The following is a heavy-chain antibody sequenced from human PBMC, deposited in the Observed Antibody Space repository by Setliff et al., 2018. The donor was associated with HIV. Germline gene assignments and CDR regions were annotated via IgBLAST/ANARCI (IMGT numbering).Heavy chain of an antibody. Sequence: VASVKVSCKASGYTFTNYAINWVRQAPGQGLECMGWINTNTGNPTYAQGFTGRFVFSLDTSVNTAYLQISSLKAEDTAVYFCARSVGYDLLTNYYRNWFDPWGQGTLVTVSS. CDR1: GYTFTNYA. D-gene: IGHD3-9*01. V-gene: IGHV7-4-1*02. J-gene: IGHJ5*02. CDR3: ARSVGYDLLTNYYRNWFDP. CDR2: INTNTGNP.